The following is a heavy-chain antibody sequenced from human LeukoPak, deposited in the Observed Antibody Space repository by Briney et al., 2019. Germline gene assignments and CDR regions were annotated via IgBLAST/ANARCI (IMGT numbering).Heavy chain of an antibody. V-gene: IGHV4-30-2*01. CDR2: IYHSGST. CDR3: ARPNDSSGFDY. J-gene: IGHJ4*02. Sequence: SETLSLTCAVSGGSISSGGYSWSWIRQPPGKGLEWIGYIYHSGSTYYNPSLKSRVTISVDRSKNQFSLKLSSVTAADTAVYYCARPNDSSGFDYWGQGTLVTVSS. D-gene: IGHD3-22*01. CDR1: GGSISSGGYS.